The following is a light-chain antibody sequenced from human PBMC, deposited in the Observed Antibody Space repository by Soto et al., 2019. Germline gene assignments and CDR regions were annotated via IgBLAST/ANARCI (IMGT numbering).Light chain of an antibody. CDR2: ANS. V-gene: IGLV1-40*01. Sequence: QLVLTQPPSVSGAPGQRVTISCTGSSSNIGAGSDVHWYQQLPGTAPKVLIYANSNRPSGVPDRFSGSKSGTSASLAITGLQAEDEADYYCQSYDNNLSVFGGGTQLT. CDR1: SSNIGAGSD. J-gene: IGLJ2*01. CDR3: QSYDNNLSV.